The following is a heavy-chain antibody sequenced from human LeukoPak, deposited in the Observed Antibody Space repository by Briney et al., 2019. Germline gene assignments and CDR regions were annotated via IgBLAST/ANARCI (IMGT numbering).Heavy chain of an antibody. CDR2: IYPGDSDT. Sequence: GESLKISCQGSRYSFTNYWVAWVRQMPGKGLEWMGSIYPGDSDTRYSPSFEGQVTMSVDKSITTAYLQWNSLKASDTAMYYCARRATNEYFDLWGRGTLVIVSS. CDR1: RYSFTNYW. D-gene: IGHD1-1*01. V-gene: IGHV5-51*01. CDR3: ARRATNEYFDL. J-gene: IGHJ2*01.